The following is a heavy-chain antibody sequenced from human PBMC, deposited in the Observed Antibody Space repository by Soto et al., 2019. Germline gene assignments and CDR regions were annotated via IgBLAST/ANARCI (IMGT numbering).Heavy chain of an antibody. CDR1: GFSPTTDRVG. CDR2: IYWDDSK. J-gene: IGHJ4*02. Sequence: QITLKESGPTLVKPTQTLTLTCTFSGFSPTTDRVGVGWIRQTPGEALEWLAVIYWDDSKTYRPSLESRLTITKDTSKIQVALTMTNMDSLDTATYYCAHAYGGRSLYWGQGTLVTVSS. V-gene: IGHV2-5*02. D-gene: IGHD1-26*01. CDR3: AHAYGGRSLY.